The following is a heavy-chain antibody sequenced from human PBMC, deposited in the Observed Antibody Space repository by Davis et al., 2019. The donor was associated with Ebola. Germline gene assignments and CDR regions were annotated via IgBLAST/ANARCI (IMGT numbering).Heavy chain of an antibody. CDR3: VRDVYHDIVTGHPDS. D-gene: IGHD3-9*01. J-gene: IGHJ4*02. Sequence: SLKISCPASGFTFNNYAMHWVRHAPGKGLEWVSGISWNSFSTGYADSVKGRFTISRDNGKNSLFLQMSSLTTEDTAFYYCVRDVYHDIVTGHPDSWGRGTLVTVSS. CDR2: ISWNSFST. CDR1: GFTFNNYA. V-gene: IGHV3-9*01.